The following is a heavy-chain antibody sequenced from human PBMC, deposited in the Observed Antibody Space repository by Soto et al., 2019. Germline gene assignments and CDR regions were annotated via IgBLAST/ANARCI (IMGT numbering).Heavy chain of an antibody. Sequence: ASVKVSCKASGGTFSSYAISWVRQAPGQGLEWMGGIIPIFGTANYAQKFQGRVTITADESTSTAYMELSSLRSEDMAVYYCARSNSGYDTYYYYGMDVWGQGTTVTVSS. D-gene: IGHD5-12*01. J-gene: IGHJ6*02. V-gene: IGHV1-69*13. CDR3: ARSNSGYDTYYYYGMDV. CDR1: GGTFSSYA. CDR2: IIPIFGTA.